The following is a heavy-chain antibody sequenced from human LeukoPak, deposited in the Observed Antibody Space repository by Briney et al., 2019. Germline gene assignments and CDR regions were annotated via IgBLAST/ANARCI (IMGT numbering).Heavy chain of an antibody. V-gene: IGHV3-23*01. CDR2: ISGSGANT. D-gene: IGHD2-15*01. CDR1: GFTFSSYA. J-gene: IGHJ4*02. Sequence: GGSLRLSCAASGFTFSSYAMGWVRQAPGKGLEWVSAISGSGANTYYADSVKGRFTISRDNSKNTLSLQMNTLRTDDPAVYYCAKGRGLEVVAAFHYWGQGTVVTVSS. CDR3: AKGRGLEVVAAFHY.